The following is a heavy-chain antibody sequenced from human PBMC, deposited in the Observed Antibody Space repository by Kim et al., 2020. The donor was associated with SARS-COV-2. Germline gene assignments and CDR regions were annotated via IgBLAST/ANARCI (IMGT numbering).Heavy chain of an antibody. V-gene: IGHV4-31*02. CDR3: ARDRLAAAGSAGWFDP. D-gene: IGHD6-13*01. Sequence: PSLKSRVTISADRSKNHFSMKLTSVTAADTAVYYCARDRLAAAGSAGWFDPWGQGTLVTVSS. J-gene: IGHJ5*02.